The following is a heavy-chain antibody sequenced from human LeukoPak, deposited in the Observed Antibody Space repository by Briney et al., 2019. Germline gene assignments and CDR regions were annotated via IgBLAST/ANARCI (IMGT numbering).Heavy chain of an antibody. J-gene: IGHJ4*02. CDR3: ARDGAPCSGGSCYSGSFDY. V-gene: IGHV1-2*02. CDR1: GYTFTSYY. Sequence: ASVKVSCKASGYTFTSYYMHWVRQAPGQGLEWMGWINPNSGGTNYAQKFQGRVTMTRDTSVSTAYMELSRLRSDDTAVYYCARDGAPCSGGSCYSGSFDYWGQGTLVTVSS. D-gene: IGHD2-15*01. CDR2: INPNSGGT.